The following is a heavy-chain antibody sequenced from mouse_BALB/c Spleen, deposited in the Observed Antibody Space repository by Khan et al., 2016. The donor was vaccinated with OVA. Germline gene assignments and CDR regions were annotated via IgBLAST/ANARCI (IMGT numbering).Heavy chain of an antibody. D-gene: IGHD1-1*02. V-gene: IGHV1S81*02. CDR1: GYTFTSYY. J-gene: IGHJ3*01. CDR2: INPSNGGT. CDR3: TRSGYGAFAY. Sequence: QVQLKESGAELVKPGTSVRLSCKASGYTFTSYYLYWVKQRPGQGLEWIGDINPSNGGTNYTEKFKSKATLTVDKSSSTAYMQLSSLTSEDSAVYYCTRSGYGAFAYWGRGTLVTVSA.